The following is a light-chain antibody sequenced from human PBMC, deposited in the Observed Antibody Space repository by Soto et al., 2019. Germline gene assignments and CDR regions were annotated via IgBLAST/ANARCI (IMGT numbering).Light chain of an antibody. Sequence: DIQLTQSPSFLSASVGDRVTITCRASQTISSWLAWYQQKPGKAPKLLIYDASSLESGVPSRFSGSGSGTEFTLTISCLQSEDFATYYCQQYYSYPLTFGGGTKVDIK. CDR1: QTISSW. CDR3: QQYYSYPLT. CDR2: DAS. V-gene: IGKV1-5*01. J-gene: IGKJ4*01.